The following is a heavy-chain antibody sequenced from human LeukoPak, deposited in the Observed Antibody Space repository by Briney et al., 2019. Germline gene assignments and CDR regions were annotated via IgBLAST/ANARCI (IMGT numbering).Heavy chain of an antibody. Sequence: GGSLRLSCAASGFTFSNYSMNWVRQAPGKGLEWVSSFSSSSSYIYYADSVKGRFTISRDNAKNSLYLQMNSLRAEDTAVYYCARDLSSSWPDAFDIWGQGTMVTVSS. D-gene: IGHD6-13*01. V-gene: IGHV3-21*01. CDR3: ARDLSSSWPDAFDI. CDR1: GFTFSNYS. CDR2: FSSSSSYI. J-gene: IGHJ3*02.